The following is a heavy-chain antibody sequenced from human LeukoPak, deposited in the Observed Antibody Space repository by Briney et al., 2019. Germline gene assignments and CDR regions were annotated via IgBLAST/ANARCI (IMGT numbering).Heavy chain of an antibody. D-gene: IGHD5-24*01. J-gene: IGHJ4*02. CDR2: IIPIFGTA. CDR1: GGTFSSYA. Sequence: SVKVSXKASGGTFSSYAISWMRQAPGQGLEWMGGIIPIFGTANYAQKFQGRVTITADESTSTAYMELSSLRSEDTAVYYCATCRDGYNYYFDYWGQGTLVAVSS. V-gene: IGHV1-69*13. CDR3: ATCRDGYNYYFDY.